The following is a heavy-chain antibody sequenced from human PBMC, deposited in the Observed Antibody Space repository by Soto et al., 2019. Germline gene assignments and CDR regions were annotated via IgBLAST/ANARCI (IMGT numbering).Heavy chain of an antibody. V-gene: IGHV4-34*01. Sequence: QVQLQQWGAGLLKPSETLSLTCAVYGGSFSGYYWSWIRQPPGKGLEWIGEINHSGSTNYNPSLKSRVTISVDTSKNQFSLKLSSVTAADTAVYYCARIAANPQWAWDWFDPWGQGTLVTVSS. D-gene: IGHD6-6*01. J-gene: IGHJ5*02. CDR1: GGSFSGYY. CDR3: ARIAANPQWAWDWFDP. CDR2: INHSGST.